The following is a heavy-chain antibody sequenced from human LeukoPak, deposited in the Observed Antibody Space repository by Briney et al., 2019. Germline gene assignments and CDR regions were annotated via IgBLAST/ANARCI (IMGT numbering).Heavy chain of an antibody. CDR1: GFTFSSYE. D-gene: IGHD5-18*01. CDR2: ISSSGSTI. CDR3: AVSEIYSITDY. V-gene: IGHV3-48*03. Sequence: GGSLRLSCAASGFTFSSYEMNWVRQAPGKGLEWVSYISSSGSTIYYADSVKGQFTISRDNAKNSLYLQMNSLRAEDTAVYYCAVSEIYSITDYWGQGTLVTVSS. J-gene: IGHJ4*02.